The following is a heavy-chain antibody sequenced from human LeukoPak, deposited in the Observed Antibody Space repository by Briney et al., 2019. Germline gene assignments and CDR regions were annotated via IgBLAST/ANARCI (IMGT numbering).Heavy chain of an antibody. Sequence: QSGGSLRLSCAASGFTFSSYAMHWVRQAPGKGLEWVAVISYDGSNKYYADSVKGRFTISRDNSKNTLYLQMNSLRAEDTAVCYCARDGGLYYYGSGSYSTGYYFDYWGQGTLVTVSS. J-gene: IGHJ4*02. CDR3: ARDGGLYYYGSGSYSTGYYFDY. D-gene: IGHD3-10*01. V-gene: IGHV3-30-3*01. CDR2: ISYDGSNK. CDR1: GFTFSSYA.